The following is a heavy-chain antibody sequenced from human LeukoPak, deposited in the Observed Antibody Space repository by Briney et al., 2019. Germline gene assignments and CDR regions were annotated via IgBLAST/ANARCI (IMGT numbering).Heavy chain of an antibody. CDR2: ISYDGSNK. V-gene: IGHV3-30*14. CDR1: GFTFSSYA. D-gene: IGHD1-26*01. J-gene: IGHJ4*02. CDR3: VKARGSYYPYYFDY. Sequence: PGGSLRLSCAASGFTFSSYAMHWVRQAPGKGLEWVAVISYDGSNKYYADSVKGRFTISRDNSKNTLYLQMSSLRAEDTAVYYCVKARGSYYPYYFDYWGQGTLVTVSS.